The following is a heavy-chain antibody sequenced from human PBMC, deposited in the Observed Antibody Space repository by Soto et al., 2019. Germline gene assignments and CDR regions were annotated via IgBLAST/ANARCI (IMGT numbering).Heavy chain of an antibody. CDR2: LWYDGSSE. V-gene: IGHV3-33*01. CDR1: GFSFSFSG. J-gene: IGHJ3*02. CDR3: ARGLAKVAGGAFDI. Sequence: QVHLVESGGGVVQPGRSLRLSCAASGFSFSFSGMHWVRQAPGKGLEWVAGLWYDGSSENYAESVKGRFTISRHNSMNTLYLQMDSLRVEDTAMYYCARGLAKVAGGAFDIWGQGTMVIVSS. D-gene: IGHD3-16*01.